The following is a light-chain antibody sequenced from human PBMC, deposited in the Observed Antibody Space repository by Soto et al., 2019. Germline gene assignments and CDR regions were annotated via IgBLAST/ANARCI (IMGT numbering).Light chain of an antibody. CDR2: EVN. Sequence: QSALTQPASVSGSPGQSITISCTGTSSDVGSYNLISWYQQYPDKAPKLMIYEVNTRPSGVSSRFSGSKSGNTTSLTISGLQAEDEADYYCCSYAGGTTFYVFGSGTKLTVL. CDR3: CSYAGGTTFYV. J-gene: IGLJ1*01. V-gene: IGLV2-23*02. CDR1: SSDVGSYNL.